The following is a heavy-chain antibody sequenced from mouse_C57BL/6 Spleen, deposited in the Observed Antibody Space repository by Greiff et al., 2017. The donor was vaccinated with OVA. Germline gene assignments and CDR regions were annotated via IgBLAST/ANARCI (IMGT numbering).Heavy chain of an antibody. V-gene: IGHV5-9-1*02. D-gene: IGHD2-5*01. CDR1: GFTFSSYA. CDR3: TREDYYSSYGYAMDY. CDR2: ISSGGDYI. Sequence: EVHLVESGEGLVKPGGSLKLSCAASGFTFSSYAMSWVRQTPEKRLEWVAYISSGGDYIYYADTVKGRFTISRANARNTLYLQMSSLKSEDTAMYYCTREDYYSSYGYAMDYWGQGTSVTVSS. J-gene: IGHJ4*01.